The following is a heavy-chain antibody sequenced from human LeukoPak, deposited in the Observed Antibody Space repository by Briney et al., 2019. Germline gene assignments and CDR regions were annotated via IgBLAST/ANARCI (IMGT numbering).Heavy chain of an antibody. CDR1: GFSFTSYA. J-gene: IGHJ3*02. V-gene: IGHV3-48*01. CDR2: ISGPGTTT. CDR3: ARDWI. Sequence: GSLRLSCTTSGFSFTSYAMNWVRQAPGKGLEWLSYISGPGTTTKYADSVKGRFTISRDNDKNSLYLQMNSLRAEDTAVYYCARDWIWGQGTMVTVSS.